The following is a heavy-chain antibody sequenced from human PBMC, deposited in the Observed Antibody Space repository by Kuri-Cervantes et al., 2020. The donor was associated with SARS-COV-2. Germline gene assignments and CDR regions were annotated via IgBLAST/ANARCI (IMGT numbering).Heavy chain of an antibody. CDR2: ISYDGDRR. CDR1: GFHFSSHG. D-gene: IGHD1-26*01. J-gene: IGHJ4*02. V-gene: IGHV3-30*03. CDR3: AIAHTGRYYHLDF. Sequence: GESLKISCAASGFHFSSHGMHWVRQAPGKGLEWVAVISYDGDRRYYADSVKGRFSISRENSNNTLYLQMNSLSDEDTAVYFCAIAHTGRYYHLDFWGQGILVTVSS.